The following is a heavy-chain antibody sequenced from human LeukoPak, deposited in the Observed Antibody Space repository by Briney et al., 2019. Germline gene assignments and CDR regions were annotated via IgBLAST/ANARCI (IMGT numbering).Heavy chain of an antibody. CDR1: GGSISSGGYY. Sequence: SETLSLTCTVSGGSISSGGYYWSWIRQHPGKGLEWLGYIYYSGSTYYNPSLKSRVTISVDTSKNQFSLKLSSVTAADTAVYYXXXXXXDSSGYQNWFDPWGQGTLVTVSS. CDR2: IYYSGST. V-gene: IGHV4-31*03. J-gene: IGHJ5*02. D-gene: IGHD3-22*01. CDR3: XXXXXDSSGYQNWFDP.